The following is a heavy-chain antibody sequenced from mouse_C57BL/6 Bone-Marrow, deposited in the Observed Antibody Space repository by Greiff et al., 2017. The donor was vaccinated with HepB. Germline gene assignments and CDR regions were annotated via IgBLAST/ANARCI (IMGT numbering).Heavy chain of an antibody. D-gene: IGHD3-1*01. Sequence: EVQLQQSGGGLVKPGGSLKLSCAASGFTFSSYAMSWVRQTPEKRLEWVATISDGGSYTYYPDNVKGRFTISRDNAKNNLNLQMSHLKSEDTAMYYCAREWAYTSMDYWGQGTSVTVSS. CDR2: ISDGGSYT. CDR3: AREWAYTSMDY. CDR1: GFTFSSYA. J-gene: IGHJ4*01. V-gene: IGHV5-4*01.